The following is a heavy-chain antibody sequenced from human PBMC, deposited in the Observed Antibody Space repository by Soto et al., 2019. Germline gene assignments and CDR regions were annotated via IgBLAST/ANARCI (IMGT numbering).Heavy chain of an antibody. CDR2: ISYDGSNK. D-gene: IGHD2-15*01. J-gene: IGHJ6*02. CDR3: AKGGCSGGSCYYYYYGMDV. V-gene: IGHV3-30*18. Sequence: QVQLVESGGGVVQPGRSLRLSCAASGFTFSSYGMHWVRQAPGKGLEWVAVISYDGSNKYYADSVKGRFTISRDNSKNTLYLQRNSLRAEDTAVYYCAKGGCSGGSCYYYYYGMDVWGQGTTVTVSS. CDR1: GFTFSSYG.